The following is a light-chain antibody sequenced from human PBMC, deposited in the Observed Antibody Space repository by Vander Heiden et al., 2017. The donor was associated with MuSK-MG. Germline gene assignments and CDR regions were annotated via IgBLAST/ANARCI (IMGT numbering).Light chain of an antibody. CDR1: NIGSKS. V-gene: IGLV3-21*02. CDR3: QVWDGSTHHHV. Sequence: SYVLTQSPSVSVAPGQTARITCGGDNIGSKSVHWYQQKPGQAPVLVVYGNSDRPSGIPERFSGSNSGNTATLTISRVEAGDEADYYCQVWDGSTHHHVFGTGTKVTVL. J-gene: IGLJ1*01. CDR2: GNS.